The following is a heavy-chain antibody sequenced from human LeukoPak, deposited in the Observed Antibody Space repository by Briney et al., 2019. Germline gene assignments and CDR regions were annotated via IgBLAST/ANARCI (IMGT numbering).Heavy chain of an antibody. CDR3: ARDRRRVGPDFDY. Sequence: SQTLSLTCTVSGGSISSGSFYWSWIRQPAGKGLDWFGRIYTSGSTNYNPSLKSRVTISVDTSKNQFSLKLSSVTAADTAVYYCARDRRRVGPDFDYWGQGTLVTVSS. CDR1: GGSISSGSFY. V-gene: IGHV4-61*02. J-gene: IGHJ4*02. CDR2: IYTSGST.